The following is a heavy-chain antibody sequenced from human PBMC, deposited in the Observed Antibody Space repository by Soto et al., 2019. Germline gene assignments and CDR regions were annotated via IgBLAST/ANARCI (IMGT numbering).Heavy chain of an antibody. J-gene: IGHJ3*02. D-gene: IGHD2-8*01. V-gene: IGHV4-34*01. Sequence: SETLSLSCAVYGGSFSGYYWSWIRQPPGKGLEWIGEINHSGSTNYNPSLKSRVTISVDTSKNQFSLKLSSVTAADTAVYYCARLRFSNGVCSRPNFFAICGQRTMVTVSS. CDR2: INHSGST. CDR1: GGSFSGYY. CDR3: ARLRFSNGVCSRPNFFAI.